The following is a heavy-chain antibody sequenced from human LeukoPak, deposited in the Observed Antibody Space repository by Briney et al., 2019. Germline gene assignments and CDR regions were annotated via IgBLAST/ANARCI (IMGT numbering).Heavy chain of an antibody. CDR3: ARSDYVWGSYRYKWFDP. CDR2: INHGGST. J-gene: IGHJ5*02. V-gene: IGHV4-34*01. Sequence: PSETLSLTCAVYGGSFSGYYWSWIRQPPGKGLEWIGEINHGGSTNYNPSLKNRVTISVDTSKNQFSLKLSSVTAADTAVYYCARSDYVWGSYRYKWFDPWGQGTLVTVSS. D-gene: IGHD3-16*02. CDR1: GGSFSGYY.